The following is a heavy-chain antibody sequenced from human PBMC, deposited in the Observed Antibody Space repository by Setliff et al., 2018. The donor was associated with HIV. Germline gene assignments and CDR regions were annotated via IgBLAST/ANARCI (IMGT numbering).Heavy chain of an antibody. V-gene: IGHV4-39*01. CDR1: GGSISSRSYY. CDR2: IYYSGST. Sequence: PSETLSLTCTVSGGSISSRSYYWGWLRQPPGTGLEWIGSIYYSGSTYYNPSLKSRVTISVDTSKNQFSLKLSSVTAADTAVYYCARLGRTVTTYWFDPWGQGTLVTSPQ. J-gene: IGHJ5*02. CDR3: ARLGRTVTTYWFDP. D-gene: IGHD4-17*01.